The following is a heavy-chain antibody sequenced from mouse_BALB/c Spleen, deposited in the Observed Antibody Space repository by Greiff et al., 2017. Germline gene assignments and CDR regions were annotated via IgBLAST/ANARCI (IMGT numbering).Heavy chain of an antibody. CDR1: GYSITSGYY. V-gene: IGHV3-6*02. CDR3: ASPSHYGSSYDWYFDV. D-gene: IGHD1-1*01. J-gene: IGHJ1*01. CDR2: ISYDGSN. Sequence: EVKLQESGPGLVKPSQSLSLTCSVTGYSITSGYYWNWIRQFPGNKLEWMGYISYDGSNNYNPSLKNRISITRDTSKNQFFLKLNSVTTEDTATYYCASPSHYGSSYDWYFDVWGAGTTVTVSS.